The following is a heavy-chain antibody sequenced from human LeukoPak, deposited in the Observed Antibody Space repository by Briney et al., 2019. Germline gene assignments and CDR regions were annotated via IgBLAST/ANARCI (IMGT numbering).Heavy chain of an antibody. Sequence: SETLSLTCAVYGGSFSGYYWSWIRQPPGKGLEWIGYIYYSGSTNYNPSLRSRVTISVDTSKNQFSLKLSSVTAADTAVYYCAREVVVPAAMFGFGPWGQGTLVTVSS. D-gene: IGHD2-2*01. CDR1: GGSFSGYY. J-gene: IGHJ5*02. CDR2: IYYSGST. V-gene: IGHV4-59*01. CDR3: AREVVVPAAMFGFGP.